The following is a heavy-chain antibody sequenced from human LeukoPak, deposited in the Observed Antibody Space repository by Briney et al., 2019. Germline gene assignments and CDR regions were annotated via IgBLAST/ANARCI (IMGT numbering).Heavy chain of an antibody. V-gene: IGHV3-66*01. CDR3: AKVEEGWFDP. J-gene: IGHJ5*02. Sequence: GGSLRLSCAASGFTVSSDYMGWVRQAPGRGLEWVSVIYSDTTAYSPDSVKGRFTISRDNSRNTLYLQMNSLSTDDTAVYYCAKVEEGWFDPWGQGTLGTVSS. CDR1: GFTVSSDY. CDR2: IYSDTTA.